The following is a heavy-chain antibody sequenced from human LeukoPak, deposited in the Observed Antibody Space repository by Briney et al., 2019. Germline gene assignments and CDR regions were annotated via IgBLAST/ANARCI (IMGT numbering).Heavy chain of an antibody. J-gene: IGHJ3*02. CDR2: IWYGGSNK. CDR1: GFTFSSYG. Sequence: GGSLRLSCAASGFTFSSYGMHWVRQAPGKGLEWVAVIWYGGSNKYYADSVKGRFTISRDNSKNTLYLQMNSLRAEDTAVYYCAKDKALYNWNHKEGSAFDIWGQGTMVTVSS. CDR3: AKDKALYNWNHKEGSAFDI. D-gene: IGHD1-14*01. V-gene: IGHV3-30*02.